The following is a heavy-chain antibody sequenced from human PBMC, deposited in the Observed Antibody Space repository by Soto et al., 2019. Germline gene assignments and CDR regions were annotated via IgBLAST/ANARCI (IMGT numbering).Heavy chain of an antibody. Sequence: EVQLVESGGDLVQSGGSLGLSCAASGFSFRSYWMHWVRQAPGKGLVWVARISSDGSTTTYADSASGRFIISRDNDANILYLQMSSLRPEDTAVYYCAREYYGVLTGYYNDFWGQGTLVTVSS. CDR3: AREYYGVLTGYYNDF. CDR1: GFSFRSYW. D-gene: IGHD3-9*01. CDR2: ISSDGSTT. J-gene: IGHJ4*02. V-gene: IGHV3-74*01.